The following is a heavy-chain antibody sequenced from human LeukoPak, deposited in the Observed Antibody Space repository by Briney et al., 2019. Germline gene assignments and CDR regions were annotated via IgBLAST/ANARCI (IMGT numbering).Heavy chain of an antibody. V-gene: IGHV1-2*02. Sequence: ASVKVSCKASGYSFTGYYMHWVRQAPGQGLEWMGWINPNSGGTNYAQKFQGRVTLTRDTSISTAYMELSRLRSDDTAVYYCATEGVTYDTSGYTRRFDYWGQGPLVTVSS. CDR3: ATEGVTYDTSGYTRRFDY. D-gene: IGHD3-22*01. J-gene: IGHJ4*02. CDR2: INPNSGGT. CDR1: GYSFTGYY.